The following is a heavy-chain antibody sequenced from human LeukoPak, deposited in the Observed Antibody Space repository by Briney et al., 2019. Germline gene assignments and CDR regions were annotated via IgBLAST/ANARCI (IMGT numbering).Heavy chain of an antibody. CDR2: ISSSSSTI. J-gene: IGHJ3*02. CDR3: ARKHDAFDI. CDR1: GFTFSSYS. V-gene: IGHV3-48*01. Sequence: GGSLRLSCAASGFTFSSYSMNWVRQAPGKGLEWVSYISSSSSTIYYADSVKGRFTISRDNAKNSLYLQMNSLRAEDTAVYYCARKHDAFDIWGQGTMVTVSS.